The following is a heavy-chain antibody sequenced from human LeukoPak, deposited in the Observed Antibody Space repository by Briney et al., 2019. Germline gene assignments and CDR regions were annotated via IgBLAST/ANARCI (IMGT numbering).Heavy chain of an antibody. CDR2: IDHRGDT. CDR1: GGSFSRFY. CDR3: ARGATISETGYFDF. D-gene: IGHD5-24*01. V-gene: IGHV4-34*01. Sequence: KASETLSPTCAVYGGSFSRFYWSWIRQSPGKGLEWIAEIDHRGDTNYNPSVKSRVTVSVDTSKNQFSLKVRSLSAADTAVYYCARGATISETGYFDFWGQGTLVTVSS. J-gene: IGHJ4*03.